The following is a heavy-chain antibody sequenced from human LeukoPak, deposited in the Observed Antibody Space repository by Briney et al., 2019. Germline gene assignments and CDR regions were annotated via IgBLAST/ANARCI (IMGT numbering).Heavy chain of an antibody. V-gene: IGHV3-53*01. Sequence: GGSLRLSCAASGFTVSSNYMSWVRQAPGKGLEWVSVIYSGGSTYYADSVKGRFTISRDNSKNTLYLQMNSLRAEDTAVYYCARRPLGLLGYDYYMDVWGKGTTVTVSS. J-gene: IGHJ6*03. CDR3: ARRPLGLLGYDYYMDV. D-gene: IGHD7-27*01. CDR1: GFTVSSNY. CDR2: IYSGGST.